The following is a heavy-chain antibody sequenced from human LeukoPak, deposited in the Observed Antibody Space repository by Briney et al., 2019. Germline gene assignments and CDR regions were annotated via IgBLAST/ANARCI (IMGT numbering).Heavy chain of an antibody. V-gene: IGHV3-21*01. CDR3: ARDRTEYDFWSGSPSGYYYMDV. D-gene: IGHD3-3*01. CDR2: ISSSSSYI. CDR1: GFTFSSYA. Sequence: PGGSLRLSCAASGFTFSSYAMNWVRQAPGKGLEWVSSISSSSSYIYYADSVKGRFTISRDNAKNSLYLQMNSLRAEDTAVYYCARDRTEYDFWSGSPSGYYYMDVWGKGTTVTVSS. J-gene: IGHJ6*03.